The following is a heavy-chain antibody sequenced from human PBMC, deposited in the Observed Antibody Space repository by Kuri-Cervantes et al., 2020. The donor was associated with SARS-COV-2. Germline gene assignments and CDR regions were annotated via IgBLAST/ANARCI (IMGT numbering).Heavy chain of an antibody. J-gene: IGHJ6*02. CDR1: GYTFTSYA. CDR2: INAGNGNT. Sequence: ASVKVSCKASGYTFTSYAMHWVRQAPGQRLEWMGWINAGNGNTKYSQKFQGRVTMTRNTSISTAYMELSSLRSEDTAVYYCARVSIAAAGEFYYYYGMDVCGQGTTVTVSS. D-gene: IGHD6-13*01. CDR3: ARVSIAAAGEFYYYYGMDV. V-gene: IGHV1-3*01.